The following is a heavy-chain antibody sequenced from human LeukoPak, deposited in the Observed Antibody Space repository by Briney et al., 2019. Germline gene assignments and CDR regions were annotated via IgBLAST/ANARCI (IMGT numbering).Heavy chain of an antibody. J-gene: IGHJ4*02. CDR2: IRSNSYGGTA. D-gene: IGHD3-22*01. CDR1: GFTFGDYA. V-gene: IGHV3-49*04. Sequence: GGSLRLSCAASGFTFGDYAVSWVRQAPGKGLEWVGFIRSNSYGGTADYAASVKGRFSISRDDSKSIAYLQTNSLKTEDTAVYYCTRDAESRYYDSSGYPYWGQGTLVTVSS. CDR3: TRDAESRYYDSSGYPY.